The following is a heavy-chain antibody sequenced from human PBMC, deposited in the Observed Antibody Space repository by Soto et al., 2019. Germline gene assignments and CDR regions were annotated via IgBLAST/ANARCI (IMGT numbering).Heavy chain of an antibody. D-gene: IGHD2-15*01. CDR3: ARGRSGSCYSANQY. J-gene: IGHJ4*02. Sequence: QPXVALSVSFAISGFTFSSYAMTWVRQGQGKGLEWVSGRCGGTTGTYYADSVKGRFSISRDSSSNTLYLQMSSLRVEDTAVYYCARGRSGSCYSANQYWGQGTQVTVSS. CDR2: RCGGTTGT. V-gene: IGHV3-23*01. CDR1: GFTFSSYA.